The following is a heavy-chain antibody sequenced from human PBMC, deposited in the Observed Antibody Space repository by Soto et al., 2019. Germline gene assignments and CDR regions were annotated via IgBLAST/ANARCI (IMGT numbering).Heavy chain of an antibody. Sequence: GSGPTLVNPTQTLTLTCPFSGFSLSTSGVGVGWIRQPPGKALEWLALIYWNDDKRYSPSLKSRLTITKDTSKNQVVLTMTNMDPVDTATYYCAHRRGYYDSSGYYYGYWGQGTLVTVSS. CDR1: GFSLSTSGVG. V-gene: IGHV2-5*01. CDR2: IYWNDDK. D-gene: IGHD3-22*01. J-gene: IGHJ4*02. CDR3: AHRRGYYDSSGYYYGY.